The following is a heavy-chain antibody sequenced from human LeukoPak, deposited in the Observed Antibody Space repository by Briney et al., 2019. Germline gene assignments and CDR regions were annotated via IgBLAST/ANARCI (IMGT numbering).Heavy chain of an antibody. CDR1: GFTFSTYV. Sequence: GGSLRLSCSISGFTFSTYVMHWVRQAPGKGLEYVSAISSNGDNTYYADSVKGRFTISRDNSKNTLYLQMSSLRADDTAVYYCVRGTGYWGQGTLVTVSS. CDR2: ISSNGDNT. CDR3: VRGTGY. J-gene: IGHJ4*02. V-gene: IGHV3-64D*06.